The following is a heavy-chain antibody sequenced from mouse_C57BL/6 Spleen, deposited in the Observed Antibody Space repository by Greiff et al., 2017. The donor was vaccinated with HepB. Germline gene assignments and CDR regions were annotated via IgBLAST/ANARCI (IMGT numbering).Heavy chain of an antibody. CDR3: ARSDYGNLFDY. D-gene: IGHD2-1*01. J-gene: IGHJ2*01. CDR1: GYTFTDYY. Sequence: EVQLQQSGPELVKPGASVKISCKASGYTFTDYYMNWVKQSHGKSLEWIGDINPNNGGTSYNQKFKGKATLTVDKSSSTAYMELRSLTSEDSAVYYCARSDYGNLFDYWGQGTTLTVSS. V-gene: IGHV1-26*01. CDR2: INPNNGGT.